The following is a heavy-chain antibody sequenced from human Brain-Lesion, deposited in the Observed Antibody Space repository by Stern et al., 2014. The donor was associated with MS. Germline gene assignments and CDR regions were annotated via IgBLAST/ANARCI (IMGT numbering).Heavy chain of an antibody. D-gene: IGHD3-22*01. Sequence: QVQLVQSGPGLVKPSQTLSLTCNVSGDSISSGDNYWSWIRQSPGKGLELIGYIYYIGSTFYNPSLKSRVTISVDTSQNQFSLRLSSVTAADTAVYYCARGESSRYYYYFDYWGQGTLVTVSS. CDR1: GDSISSGDNY. J-gene: IGHJ4*02. CDR3: ARGESSRYYYYFDY. V-gene: IGHV4-30-4*01. CDR2: IYYIGST.